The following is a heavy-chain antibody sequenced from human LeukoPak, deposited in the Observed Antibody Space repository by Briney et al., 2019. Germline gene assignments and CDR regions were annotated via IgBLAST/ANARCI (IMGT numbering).Heavy chain of an antibody. CDR1: GFTFSSYA. V-gene: IGHV3-23*01. Sequence: GGSLRLSCAASGFASGFTFSSYAMGWVRQARGKGLEWVASINGRAATTYYADSVKGRFTISRDNSKNTLYLQMNSLGADDTAVYYCAKAPATGEGYYFYYMDVWGKGTTVTVSS. J-gene: IGHJ6*03. D-gene: IGHD7-27*01. CDR3: AKAPATGEGYYFYYMDV. CDR2: INGRAATT.